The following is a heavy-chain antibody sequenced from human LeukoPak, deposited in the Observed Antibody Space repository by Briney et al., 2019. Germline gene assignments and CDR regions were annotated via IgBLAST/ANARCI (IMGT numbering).Heavy chain of an antibody. J-gene: IGHJ4*02. Sequence: SETLSLTCTVSGGSISSYYWSWIRQPPGKGLEWIGYICYTGSTNNNPSLKSRVTISVDTSKSQFSLNLSSVTAADTAVYYCARGGASTYYDSGGFFSFWGQGAQVTVSS. CDR3: ARGGASTYYDSGGFFSF. CDR2: ICYTGST. CDR1: GGSISSYY. D-gene: IGHD3-22*01. V-gene: IGHV4-59*01.